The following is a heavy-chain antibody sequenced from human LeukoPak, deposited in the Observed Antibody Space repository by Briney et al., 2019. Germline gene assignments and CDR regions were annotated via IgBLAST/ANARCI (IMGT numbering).Heavy chain of an antibody. CDR2: INHSGST. J-gene: IGHJ6*03. D-gene: IGHD5-18*01. CDR1: GGSLSGYY. Sequence: PSETLSLTCAVYGGSLSGYYWSWIRQPPGKGLEWIGEINHSGSTNYNPSLKSRVTISVDTSKNQFSLKLSSVTAADTAVYYCARSDAVDTAMVTGYYYYMDVWGKGTTVTVSS. V-gene: IGHV4-34*01. CDR3: ARSDAVDTAMVTGYYYYMDV.